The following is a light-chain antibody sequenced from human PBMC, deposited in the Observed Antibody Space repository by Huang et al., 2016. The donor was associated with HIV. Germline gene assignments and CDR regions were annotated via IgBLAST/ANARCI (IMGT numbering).Light chain of an antibody. CDR1: QRVSSN. J-gene: IGKJ3*01. Sequence: EIVMTQSPATLSLSPGEKAILFCRASQRVSSNLAWYQQKPGQAPRRLIYGASSRATGVPPRFSGSGSGTEFALTISSLQSEDFAVYYCQQYNNWPGFTFGPGTKVDVK. CDR3: QQYNNWPGFT. V-gene: IGKV3-15*01. CDR2: GAS.